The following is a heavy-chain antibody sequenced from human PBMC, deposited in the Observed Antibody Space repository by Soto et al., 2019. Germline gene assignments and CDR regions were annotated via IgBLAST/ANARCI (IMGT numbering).Heavy chain of an antibody. Sequence: GGSLRLSCAASGFTFSSYWMSWVRQAPGKGLEWVANIKQDGSEKYYVDSVKGRFTISRDNAKNSLYLQMNSLRAEDTAVYYCARVLEGYDEDYYYYYYMDVWGKGTTVTVSS. J-gene: IGHJ6*03. CDR3: ARVLEGYDEDYYYYYYMDV. D-gene: IGHD5-12*01. V-gene: IGHV3-7*01. CDR2: IKQDGSEK. CDR1: GFTFSSYW.